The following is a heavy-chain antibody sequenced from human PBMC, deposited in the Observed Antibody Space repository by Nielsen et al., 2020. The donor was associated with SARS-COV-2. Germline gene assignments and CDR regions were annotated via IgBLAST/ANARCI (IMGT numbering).Heavy chain of an antibody. D-gene: IGHD4-17*01. CDR3: ARDDTVTMYYYSYYGMDV. CDR2: INTSDGST. V-gene: IGHV1-46*01. J-gene: IGHJ6*02. Sequence: ASVKVSCKASGYTFTNYYMHWVRQAPAQGLEWMGIINTSDGSTTYAQKFQGRVTMTRDTSTRTVYMELRSLRSEDTAVYYCARDDTVTMYYYSYYGMDVWGHGTTVSVSS. CDR1: GYTFTNYY.